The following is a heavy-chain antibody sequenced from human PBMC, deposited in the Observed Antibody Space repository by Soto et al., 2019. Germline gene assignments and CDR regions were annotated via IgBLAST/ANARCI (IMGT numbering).Heavy chain of an antibody. J-gene: IGHJ4*02. CDR2: INAGNGNT. D-gene: IGHD6-19*01. CDR3: ALPPIAVAGKVGDY. V-gene: IGHV1-3*01. Sequence: VASVKVSCKASGYTFTSYAMHWVRQAPGQRLEWMGWINAGNGNTKYSQKFQGRVTITRDTSASTAYMELSSLRSEDTAVYYCALPPIAVAGKVGDYWGQGTLVTVSS. CDR1: GYTFTSYA.